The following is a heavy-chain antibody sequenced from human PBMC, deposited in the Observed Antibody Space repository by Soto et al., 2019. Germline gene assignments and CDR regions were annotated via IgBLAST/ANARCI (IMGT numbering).Heavy chain of an antibody. D-gene: IGHD3-22*01. V-gene: IGHV3-30*18. J-gene: IGHJ6*02. CDR3: AKDDSNRWYNYYAMDV. CDR1: GFTFYKYG. Sequence: QVQLVESGGGVVQPGRSLRLSCAASGFTFYKYGMHWVRQAPGKGLEWVALISHDGSNKYYVDSVKGRFTIARDNSKNTVFLQMNSLRPEDTALYFCAKDDSNRWYNYYAMDVGGQGTTVTVSS. CDR2: ISHDGSNK.